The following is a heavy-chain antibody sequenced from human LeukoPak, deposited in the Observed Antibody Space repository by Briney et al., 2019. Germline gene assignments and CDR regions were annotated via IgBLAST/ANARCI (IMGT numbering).Heavy chain of an antibody. CDR1: GYSFTNYW. CDR3: ARLGLGTYDSRGYYYFDY. Sequence: GESLKISCKASGYSFTNYWIGWGRRMPGKGLEWMGTIYPGDSDTRYRPSFQGQVTISADKSTSTAYLQWGSLKASDTAMYYCARLGLGTYDSRGYYYFDYWGQGALVTVSS. CDR2: IYPGDSDT. D-gene: IGHD3-22*01. V-gene: IGHV5-51*01. J-gene: IGHJ4*02.